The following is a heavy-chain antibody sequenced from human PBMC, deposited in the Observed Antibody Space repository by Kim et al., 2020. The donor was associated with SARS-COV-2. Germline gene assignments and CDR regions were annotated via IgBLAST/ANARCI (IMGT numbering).Heavy chain of an antibody. CDR1: GGSISSSTYY. Sequence: SETLSLTCTVSGGSISSSTYYWGWIRQPPGKGLEWIGGIYAGGSSYYNPSLKSRATISVDTSKTQFSLKLSSGTAAATALYYCGGHAGQKVLQWLDYWG. J-gene: IGHJ4*01. V-gene: IGHV4-39*01. D-gene: IGHD4-4*01. CDR3: GGHAGQKVLQWLDY. CDR2: IYAGGSS.